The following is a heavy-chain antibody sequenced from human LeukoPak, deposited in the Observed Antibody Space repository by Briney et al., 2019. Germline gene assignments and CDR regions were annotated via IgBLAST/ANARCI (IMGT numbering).Heavy chain of an antibody. D-gene: IGHD6-13*01. CDR1: GFTFSSYA. J-gene: IGHJ6*02. V-gene: IGHV3-23*01. Sequence: TGGSLRLSCAASGFTFSSYAMSWVRQAPGKGLEWVSAISGSGGSTYYADSVKGRFTVSRDNSKNTLYLQMNSLRAEDTAVYYCSSDLYSSSWLQGNYFFGMDVWGQGTTVTVSS. CDR3: SSDLYSSSWLQGNYFFGMDV. CDR2: ISGSGGST.